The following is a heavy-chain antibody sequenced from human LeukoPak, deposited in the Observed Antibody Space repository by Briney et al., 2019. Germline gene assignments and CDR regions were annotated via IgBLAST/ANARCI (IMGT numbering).Heavy chain of an antibody. V-gene: IGHV1-2*02. CDR3: ARDLAYCGGDCYSAWGY. J-gene: IGHJ4*02. CDR2: INPNSGGT. D-gene: IGHD2-21*02. Sequence: ASVKVSCKASGYTFTSYYMHWVRQAPGQGLEWMGWINPNSGGTNYAQKFQGRVTMTRDTSISTAYMELSRLRSDDTAVYYCARDLAYCGGDCYSAWGYWGQGTLVTVSS. CDR1: GYTFTSYY.